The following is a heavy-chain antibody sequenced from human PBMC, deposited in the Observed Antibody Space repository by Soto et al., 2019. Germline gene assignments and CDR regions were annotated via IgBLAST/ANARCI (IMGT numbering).Heavy chain of an antibody. J-gene: IGHJ6*02. CDR1: GYSFTSYW. CDR2: IDPSDSYT. Sequence: GESLKISCKGSGYSFTSYWISWVRQMPGKGLEWMGRIDPSDSYTNYSPSFQGHVTISADKSISTAYLQWSSLKASDTALYYCALQGPYCSSTSCYKPYYYGMDVWGQGTTVTVSS. D-gene: IGHD2-2*02. CDR3: ALQGPYCSSTSCYKPYYYGMDV. V-gene: IGHV5-10-1*01.